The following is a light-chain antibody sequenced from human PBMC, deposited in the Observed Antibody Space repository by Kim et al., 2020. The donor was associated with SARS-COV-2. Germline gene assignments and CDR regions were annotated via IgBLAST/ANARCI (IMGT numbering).Light chain of an antibody. CDR3: GTDHGTGSNFVWV. V-gene: IGLV9-49*01. J-gene: IGLJ3*02. Sequence: QPVLTQPRSASASLGASVTLTCTLSSGYNNYKVDWYQQRPGRGPRFVMRVGSGGIVGSKGYGIPDRFSVLGSGLNRYLTIKNVQEEDESDYHCGTDHGTGSNFVWVFGGGTQLTVL. CDR1: SGYNNYK. CDR2: VGSGGIVG.